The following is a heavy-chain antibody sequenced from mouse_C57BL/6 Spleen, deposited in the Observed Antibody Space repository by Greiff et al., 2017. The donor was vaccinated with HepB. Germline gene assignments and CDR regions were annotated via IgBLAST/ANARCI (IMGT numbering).Heavy chain of an antibody. D-gene: IGHD1-1*01. CDR2: IDPSDSYT. V-gene: IGHV1-50*01. Sequence: QVQLQQPGAELVKPGASVKLSCKASGYTFTSYWMQWVKQRPGQGLEWIGEIDPSDSYTNYNQKFKGKATLTVDTSSSTAYMQISSLTSEDSAVYYCAKGNYYYGSSAYFDVWGTGTTVTVSS. CDR1: GYTFTSYW. CDR3: AKGNYYYGSSAYFDV. J-gene: IGHJ1*03.